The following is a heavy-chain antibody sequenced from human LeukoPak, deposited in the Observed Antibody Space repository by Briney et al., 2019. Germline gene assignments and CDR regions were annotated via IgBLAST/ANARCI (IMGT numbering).Heavy chain of an antibody. D-gene: IGHD4-17*01. CDR1: GGTFSSYA. CDR3: ARGPDYGDYFDY. CDR2: IIPILGTA. J-gene: IGHJ4*02. Sequence: ASVKISCKAAGGTFSSYAISWVRHATGQGLEWMVGIIPILGTANYAQKFQGRVTITADKSTSTAYMELSSLRSEDTAVYYCARGPDYGDYFDYWGQGTLVTVSS. V-gene: IGHV1-69*06.